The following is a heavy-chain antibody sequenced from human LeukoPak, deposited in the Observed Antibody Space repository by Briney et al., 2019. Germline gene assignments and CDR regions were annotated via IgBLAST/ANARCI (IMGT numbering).Heavy chain of an antibody. J-gene: IGHJ4*02. Sequence: ASVKVSCKASGYTFTSYAMHWVRQAPGQRLEWMGWINAGNGNAKYSQSFQGRVTITRDTSASTAYMELSSLTSEDTAVYYCARDRLVRGVISYFDYWGQGTLVTVSS. D-gene: IGHD3-10*01. CDR1: GYTFTSYA. V-gene: IGHV1-3*01. CDR3: ARDRLVRGVISYFDY. CDR2: INAGNGNA.